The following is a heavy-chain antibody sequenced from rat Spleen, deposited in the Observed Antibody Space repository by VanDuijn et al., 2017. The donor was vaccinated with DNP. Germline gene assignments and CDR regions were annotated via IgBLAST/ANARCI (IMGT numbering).Heavy chain of an antibody. J-gene: IGHJ2*01. Sequence: EVQLVESGGGLVQPGRSLKLSCAASGFTFSDYYMAWVRQAPTKGLEWVAYIAYDGGITYYGDSVKGRFTISRDNAKNTLYLQMDSLRSEDTATYYCARHTFDYWGQGVMVTVSS. V-gene: IGHV5-22*01. CDR1: GFTFSDYY. CDR3: ARHTFDY. CDR2: IAYDGGIT.